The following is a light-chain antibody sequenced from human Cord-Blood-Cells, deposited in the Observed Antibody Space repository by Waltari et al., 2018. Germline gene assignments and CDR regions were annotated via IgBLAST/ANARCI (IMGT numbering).Light chain of an antibody. CDR2: KAS. V-gene: IGKV1-5*03. Sequence: DIQMTQSPSTLSASVGDRVTITCRASQSISSWLAWYQQKQGKAPKLLIYKASSLESGVPSRFSGSGSGTEFTLTFSSLQPDDFATYYCQQYNSYSTFGQGTKVEIK. CDR1: QSISSW. J-gene: IGKJ1*01. CDR3: QQYNSYST.